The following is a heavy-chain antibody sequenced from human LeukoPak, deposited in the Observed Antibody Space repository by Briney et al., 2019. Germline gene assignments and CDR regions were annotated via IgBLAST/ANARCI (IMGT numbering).Heavy chain of an antibody. V-gene: IGHV1-69*02. Sequence: SVKVSCKASGGTFSSYTISWVRQAPGQGLKWMGRIIPILGIANYAQKFQGRVTITADKSTSTAYMELSSLRSEDTAVYYCARGNTVTTGWFDPWGQGTLVTVSS. D-gene: IGHD4-17*01. CDR1: GGTFSSYT. J-gene: IGHJ5*02. CDR2: IIPILGIA. CDR3: ARGNTVTTGWFDP.